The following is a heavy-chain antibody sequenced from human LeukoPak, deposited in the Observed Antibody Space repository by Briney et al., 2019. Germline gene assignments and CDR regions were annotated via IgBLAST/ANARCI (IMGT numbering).Heavy chain of an antibody. D-gene: IGHD3-10*01. Sequence: SETLSLTCAVSGYSISSGYYWGWIRQPPGKGLEWIGSIYHSGSTYYNPSLKSRVTISVDTSKNQFSLKLSSVTAADTAVYYCARLSGKTIKLGPTPVDYWGQGTLVTVSS. CDR3: ARLSGKTIKLGPTPVDY. CDR2: IYHSGST. V-gene: IGHV4-38-2*01. CDR1: GYSISSGYY. J-gene: IGHJ4*02.